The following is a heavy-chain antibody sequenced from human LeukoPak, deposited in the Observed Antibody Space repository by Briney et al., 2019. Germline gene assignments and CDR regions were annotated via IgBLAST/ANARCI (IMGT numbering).Heavy chain of an antibody. J-gene: IGHJ4*02. CDR3: AKKWGVGTTTLDYFDY. CDR2: ISGSGGST. D-gene: IGHD1-26*01. V-gene: IGHV3-23*01. CDR1: GFTFSSYA. Sequence: PGGSLRLSCAASGFTFSSYAVSWVRQAPGKGLEWVSAISGSGGSTYYADSVKGRFTISRDNSKNTLYLQMNSLTDEDTAVYYCAKKWGVGTTTLDYFDYWGQGTLVTVSS.